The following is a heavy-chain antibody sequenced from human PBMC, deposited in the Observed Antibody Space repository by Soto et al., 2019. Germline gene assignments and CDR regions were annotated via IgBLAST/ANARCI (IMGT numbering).Heavy chain of an antibody. CDR1: GFTFSSYG. CDR2: IWYDGSNK. Sequence: QVPLVESGGGVAQPGRSLRLSCAASGFTFSSYGMHWVRQAPGKGLEWVAVIWYDGSNKYYADSVKGRFTISRDNSKNTLYLQMSSLRAEDTAVYYCAWSRDLSTYCSGGSCYSDYYGMDVWGQGTTVTVSS. CDR3: AWSRDLSTYCSGGSCYSDYYGMDV. V-gene: IGHV3-33*01. J-gene: IGHJ6*02. D-gene: IGHD2-15*01.